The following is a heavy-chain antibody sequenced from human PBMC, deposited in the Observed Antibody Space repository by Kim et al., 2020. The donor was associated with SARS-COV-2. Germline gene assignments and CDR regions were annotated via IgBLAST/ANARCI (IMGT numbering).Heavy chain of an antibody. V-gene: IGHV3-21*01. CDR3: ARGFWNYYGMDV. Sequence: YYADSVKGRFTISRDNAKNSLYLQMNSLRAEDTAVYYCARGFWNYYGMDVWGQGTTVTVSS. J-gene: IGHJ6*02. D-gene: IGHD3-3*01.